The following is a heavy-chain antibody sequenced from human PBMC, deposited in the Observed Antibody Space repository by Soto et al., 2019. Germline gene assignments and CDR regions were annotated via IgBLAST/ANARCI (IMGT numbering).Heavy chain of an antibody. CDR3: ATAGGNSAMFDY. CDR1: GYTLTELS. D-gene: IGHD2-21*01. V-gene: IGHV1-24*01. CDR2: LDPEDGET. J-gene: IGHJ4*02. Sequence: ASVKVSCKVSGYTLTELSMHWVRQAPGKGLEWMGGLDPEDGETIYAQKFQGGVTMTEDTSTDTAYMELSSLRSEDTAVYYCATAGGNSAMFDYWGQGTLVTVSS.